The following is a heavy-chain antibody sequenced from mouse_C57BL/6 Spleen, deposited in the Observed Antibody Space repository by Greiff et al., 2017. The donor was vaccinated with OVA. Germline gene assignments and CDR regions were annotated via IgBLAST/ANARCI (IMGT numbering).Heavy chain of an antibody. J-gene: IGHJ4*01. V-gene: IGHV1-50*01. Sequence: QVQLKESGAELVKPGASVKLSCKASGYTFTSYWMQWVKQRPGQGLEWIGEIDPSDSYTNYNQKFKGKATLTVDTSSSTAYMQLSSLTSEDSAVYYCARRRLRRDYYAMDYWGQGTSVTVSS. CDR1: GYTFTSYW. CDR2: IDPSDSYT. D-gene: IGHD2-4*01. CDR3: ARRRLRRDYYAMDY.